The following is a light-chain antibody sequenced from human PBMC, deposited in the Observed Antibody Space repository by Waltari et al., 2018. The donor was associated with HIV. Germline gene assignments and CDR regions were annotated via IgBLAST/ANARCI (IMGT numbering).Light chain of an antibody. CDR2: AVS. Sequence: QSALTQPASVSGFPGQSITISCTGSSSDVGSYNYVSWYQQHPGKAPKLLFYAVSKRPSGVSNRFSGSKSGNTASLTISGLQAEDEADYYCCSYAGSNTYLFGTGTEVTVL. CDR1: SSDVGSYNY. J-gene: IGLJ1*01. V-gene: IGLV2-23*02. CDR3: CSYAGSNTYL.